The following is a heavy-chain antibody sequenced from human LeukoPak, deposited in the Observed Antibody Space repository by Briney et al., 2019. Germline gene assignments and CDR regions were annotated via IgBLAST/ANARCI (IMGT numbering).Heavy chain of an antibody. CDR2: ISSSSSTI. D-gene: IGHD2-2*01. V-gene: IGHV3-48*01. J-gene: IGHJ3*02. Sequence: PGGSLRLSCAASGFTFSSYSMNWVCQAPGKGLEWVSYISSSSSTIYYADSVKGRFTISRDNAKNSLYLQMNSLRAEDTAVYYCARGEDIVVVPAALAFDIWGQGTMVTVSS. CDR1: GFTFSSYS. CDR3: ARGEDIVVVPAALAFDI.